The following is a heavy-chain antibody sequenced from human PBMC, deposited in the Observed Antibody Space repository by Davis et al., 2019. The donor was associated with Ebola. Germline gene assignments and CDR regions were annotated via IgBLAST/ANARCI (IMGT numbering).Heavy chain of an antibody. V-gene: IGHV4-34*01. D-gene: IGHD3-10*01. CDR2: INHSGST. J-gene: IGHJ6*02. CDR3: ARFPVLLWFTKDYYGMDV. Sequence: SETLSLTCAVYGGSFSGYYWSWIRQPPGKGLEWIGEINHSGSTNYNPSLKSRVTISVDTSKNQFSLKLSSVTAADTAVYYCARFPVLLWFTKDYYGMDVWGQGTTVTVSS. CDR1: GGSFSGYY.